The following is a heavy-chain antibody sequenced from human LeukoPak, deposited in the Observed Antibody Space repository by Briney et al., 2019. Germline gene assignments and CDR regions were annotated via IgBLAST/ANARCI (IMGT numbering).Heavy chain of an antibody. Sequence: KPGGSLRLSCAASGXTFSTYTMNWVRQAPGKGLECVSSISSSSTYIYYADSVKGRFTISRDNAKNSLYLQMNSLRAEDTAVYYCARDEVYGEQYYFDYWGQGTLVTVSS. J-gene: IGHJ4*02. D-gene: IGHD4/OR15-4a*01. CDR3: ARDEVYGEQYYFDY. CDR2: ISSSSTYI. V-gene: IGHV3-21*01. CDR1: GXTFSTYT.